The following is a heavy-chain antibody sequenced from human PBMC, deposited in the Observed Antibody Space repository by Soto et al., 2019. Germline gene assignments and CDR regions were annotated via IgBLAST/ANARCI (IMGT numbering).Heavy chain of an antibody. D-gene: IGHD4-17*01. CDR3: ARGPTTVTTYYYYYYYMDV. CDR1: GYTFTSYG. CDR2: ISAYNGNT. V-gene: IGHV1-18*01. Sequence: ASVKVSCKASGYTFTSYGISWVRQAPGQGLEWMGWISAYNGNTNYAQKLQGRVTMTTDTSTSTAYMELRSLRSDDTAVYYCARGPTTVTTYYYYYYYMDVWGKGTTVTVSS. J-gene: IGHJ6*03.